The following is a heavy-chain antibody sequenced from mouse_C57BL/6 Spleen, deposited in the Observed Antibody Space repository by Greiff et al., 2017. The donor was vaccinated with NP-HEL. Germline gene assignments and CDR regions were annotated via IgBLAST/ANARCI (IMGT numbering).Heavy chain of an antibody. CDR3: ARSGLGAWFAY. Sequence: QVQLQQSGPELVKPGASVKISCKASGYAFSSSWMNWVKQRPGKGLEWIGRIYPGDGDTNYNGKFKGKATLTADKSSSPAYMQLSSLTSEDAAVYVWARSGLGAWFAYWGQGTLVTVSA. J-gene: IGHJ3*01. V-gene: IGHV1-82*01. CDR1: GYAFSSSW. CDR2: IYPGDGDT. D-gene: IGHD4-1*01.